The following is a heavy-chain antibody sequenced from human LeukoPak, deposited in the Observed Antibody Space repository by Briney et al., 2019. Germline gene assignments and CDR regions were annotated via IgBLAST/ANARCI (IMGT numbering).Heavy chain of an antibody. CDR2: ISYDGSNK. CDR1: GFTFSSYA. Sequence: PGGSLRLSCAASGFTFSSYAMHWVRQAPGKGLEWVAVISYDGSNKYYADSAKGRFTISRDNSKNTLYLQMNSLRAEDTAVYYCARPRGIYGDFLVYWGQGTLVTVSS. J-gene: IGHJ4*02. V-gene: IGHV3-30-3*01. CDR3: ARPRGIYGDFLVY. D-gene: IGHD4-17*01.